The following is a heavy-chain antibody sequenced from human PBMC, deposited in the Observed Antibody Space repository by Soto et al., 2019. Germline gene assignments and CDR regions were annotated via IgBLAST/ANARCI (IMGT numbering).Heavy chain of an antibody. CDR2: INHSGST. D-gene: IGHD2-8*02. CDR1: GDSISSSNYF. Sequence: PSETLSLTCTVSGDSISSSNYFWTWIRQPPGTGLEWIGEINHSGSTNYNQSLKSRVTISVDTSKNQFSLKLTSVTAADTAVYYCARDKITGLFDYWGQGTLVTVSS. CDR3: ARDKITGLFDY. J-gene: IGHJ4*02. V-gene: IGHV4-39*07.